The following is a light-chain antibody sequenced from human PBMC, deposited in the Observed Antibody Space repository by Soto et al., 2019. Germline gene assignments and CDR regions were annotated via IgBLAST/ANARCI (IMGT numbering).Light chain of an antibody. V-gene: IGKV2-28*01. CDR1: QSLHQTNGYNY. CDR2: LAS. J-gene: IGKJ3*01. Sequence: DIVLTQSPLSLPVTPGEPASISCRSSQSLHQTNGYNYLDWYLQKPGQSPRLLIYLASYRASGVPDRFSGSGSGTDFTLKISRVEAEDVGVYYCMPALQFHPEFTFGPG. CDR3: MPALQFHPEFT.